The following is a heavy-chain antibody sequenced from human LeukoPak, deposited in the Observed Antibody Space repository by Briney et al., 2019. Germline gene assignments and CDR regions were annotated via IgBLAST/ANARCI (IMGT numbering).Heavy chain of an antibody. D-gene: IGHD3-9*01. CDR1: GYTFTSYA. J-gene: IGHJ4*02. CDR2: INAGNGNT. CDR3: ATRLDILTGYYGDFDY. V-gene: IGHV1-3*01. Sequence: GASVKVSCKASGYTFTSYAVHWVRRAPGQRLEWMGWINAGNGNTKYSQKFQGRVTITRDTSASTAYMELSSLRSEDTAVYYCATRLDILTGYYGDFDYWGQGTLVTVSS.